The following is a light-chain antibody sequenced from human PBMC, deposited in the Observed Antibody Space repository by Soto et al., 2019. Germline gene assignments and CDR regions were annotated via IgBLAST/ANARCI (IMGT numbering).Light chain of an antibody. CDR2: GAS. Sequence: EILMTQSPATLSVSPGESATLSCRASHRVSGYLAWYQQKPGQAPRLLIYGASTRATGVPARFSGSGSGTVFTLTISSLQSEDFAVYYSQQYNNWPLTFGGGTKVEIK. CDR3: QQYNNWPLT. J-gene: IGKJ4*01. V-gene: IGKV3-15*01. CDR1: HRVSGY.